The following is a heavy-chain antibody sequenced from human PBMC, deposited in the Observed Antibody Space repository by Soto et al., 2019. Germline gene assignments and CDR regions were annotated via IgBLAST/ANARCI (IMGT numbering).Heavy chain of an antibody. Sequence: XGSLRLSCAASGVTFSSYAMSWVRQAPGKGLDWVSAISGSGGSTYYADSVKGRFTISRDNSKNTLYLQMNSLRAEDTAVYYCAKDRVEYSSSSGPSAVYYYYGMDVWGQGTMVTVSS. CDR1: GVTFSSYA. CDR2: ISGSGGST. D-gene: IGHD6-6*01. J-gene: IGHJ6*02. V-gene: IGHV3-23*01. CDR3: AKDRVEYSSSSGPSAVYYYYGMDV.